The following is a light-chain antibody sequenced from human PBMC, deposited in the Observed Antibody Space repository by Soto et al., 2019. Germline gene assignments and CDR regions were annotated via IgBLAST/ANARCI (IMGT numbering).Light chain of an antibody. CDR3: QQYGSSSLT. J-gene: IGKJ4*01. CDR1: QSVSSSY. CDR2: GAS. V-gene: IGKV3-20*01. Sequence: EIVLTQSPGTLSLSPGERATLSCRASQSVSSSYLAWYQQKPGQAPRLLIYGASSRATGIPDRCSGSASGTDFTLTSSRLEPEDVAVYYCQQYGSSSLTFGGGTKVEIK.